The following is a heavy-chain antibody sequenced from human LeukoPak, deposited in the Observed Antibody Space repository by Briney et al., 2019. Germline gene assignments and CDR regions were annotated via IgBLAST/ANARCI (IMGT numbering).Heavy chain of an antibody. CDR3: AKDRQQLANLDY. CDR1: GFTFSTYG. V-gene: IGHV3-23*01. CDR2: IGGSGDTT. J-gene: IGHJ4*02. D-gene: IGHD6-13*01. Sequence: PGGSLRLSCAATGFTFSTYGMTWVRQAPGKGLEWVSGIGGSGDTTYYADSVKGRFTISRDNSKNTLYLQINSLRVEDTAVYYCAKDRQQLANLDYWGRGTLVTVSS.